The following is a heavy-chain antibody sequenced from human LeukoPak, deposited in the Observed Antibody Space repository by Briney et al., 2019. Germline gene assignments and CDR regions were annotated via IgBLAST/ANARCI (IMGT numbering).Heavy chain of an antibody. CDR1: GYNFTDYY. J-gene: IGHJ3*02. V-gene: IGHV1-2*04. CDR3: ARDPWNMVAAFDAFDI. D-gene: IGHD2-15*01. Sequence: ASVKVSCKASGYNFTDYYIHWVRQAPGQGLEWMGWMNPKSGGTHYAQKFQGWVTMTRDTSISTAYMELSRPRSDDTAVYYCARDPWNMVAAFDAFDIWGQGTMVTVSS. CDR2: MNPKSGGT.